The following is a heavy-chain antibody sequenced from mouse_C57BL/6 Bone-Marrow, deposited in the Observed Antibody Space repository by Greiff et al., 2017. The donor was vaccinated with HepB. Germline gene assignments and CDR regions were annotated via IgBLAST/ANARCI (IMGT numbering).Heavy chain of an antibody. CDR2: IYPGSGST. J-gene: IGHJ1*03. Sequence: VQLQQPGAELVKPGASVKMSCKASGYTFTSYWITWVKQRPGQGLEWIGDIYPGSGSTNYNEKFKSKATLTVDTSSSTAYMQRSSLTSEDSAVYYCARWSNYFWYFDVWGTGTTVTVSS. V-gene: IGHV1-55*01. CDR3: ARWSNYFWYFDV. D-gene: IGHD2-5*01. CDR1: GYTFTSYW.